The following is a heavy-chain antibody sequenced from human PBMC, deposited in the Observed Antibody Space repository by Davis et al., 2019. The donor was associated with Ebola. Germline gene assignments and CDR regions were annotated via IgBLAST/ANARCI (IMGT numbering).Heavy chain of an antibody. CDR3: AKDMWSGGGMYYFDS. Sequence: GESLTISCTASSFPFHEYVMYWVRQVPGKGLEWVSLISADGQSTDYAESLRGRFAVSRDNNKDSLYLQMNSLTSEDSGLYYCAKDMWSGGGMYYFDSWGQGTLVTVSS. D-gene: IGHD3-3*01. J-gene: IGHJ4*02. V-gene: IGHV3-43*02. CDR1: SFPFHEYV. CDR2: ISADGQST.